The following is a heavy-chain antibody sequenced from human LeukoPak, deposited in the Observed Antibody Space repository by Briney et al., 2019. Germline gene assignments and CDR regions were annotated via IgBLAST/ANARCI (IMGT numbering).Heavy chain of an antibody. J-gene: IGHJ4*02. CDR3: AREKLGYCSGGSCYSGY. V-gene: IGHV3-66*01. D-gene: IGHD2-15*01. Sequence: PGGSLRLSCAASGFTVSSNYMSWVRQAPGKGLEWVSVIYSGGSTYYADSVKGRFTISRDNSKNTLYLQMNSLRAEDTAVYYCAREKLGYCSGGSCYSGYWGQGTLVTVSS. CDR2: IYSGGST. CDR1: GFTVSSNY.